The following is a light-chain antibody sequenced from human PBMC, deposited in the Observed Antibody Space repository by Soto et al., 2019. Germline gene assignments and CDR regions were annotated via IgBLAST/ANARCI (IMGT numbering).Light chain of an antibody. Sequence: EIVLTQSPGTLSLSPGERATLSCRASQSVSSNYLAWYQQIPGQAPRLLIYGVSSRAAGIPDRFSGSGSGTDFTLTISRLEPEDFAVYYCQQYGSSPGTFGQGTKVDIK. J-gene: IGKJ1*01. V-gene: IGKV3-20*01. CDR2: GVS. CDR1: QSVSSNY. CDR3: QQYGSSPGT.